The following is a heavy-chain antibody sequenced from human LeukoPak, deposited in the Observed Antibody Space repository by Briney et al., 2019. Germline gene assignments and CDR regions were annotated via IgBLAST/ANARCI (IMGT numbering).Heavy chain of an antibody. D-gene: IGHD3-3*01. CDR3: ARDYDFWSGSRTPYYYYGMDV. CDR1: GFTFSSYA. J-gene: IGHJ6*02. Sequence: PGRSLRLSCAASGFTFSSYAMHWVRQAPGKGLEWVAVISYDGSNKYYADSVKGRFTISRDNSENTLYLQMNSLRAEDTAVYYCARDYDFWSGSRTPYYYYGMDVWGQGTTVTVSS. V-gene: IGHV3-30-3*01. CDR2: ISYDGSNK.